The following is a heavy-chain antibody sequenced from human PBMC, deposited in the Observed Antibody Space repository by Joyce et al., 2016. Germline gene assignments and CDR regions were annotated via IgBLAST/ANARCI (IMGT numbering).Heavy chain of an antibody. D-gene: IGHD3-22*01. CDR1: GFTFSSSA. V-gene: IGHV3-23*01. CDR3: AKSRGYYDSGSSRYFDY. Sequence: EVQLLESGGDLVQPGESLRLSCAASGFTFSSSAMSWVRQAPGKGVEWVSTIGGGGRTTDYADSVKGRFTISRDNSKNTLYLQMNSLRAEDTAVYYCAKSRGYYDSGSSRYFDYWGQGTLVTVSS. CDR2: IGGGGRTT. J-gene: IGHJ4*02.